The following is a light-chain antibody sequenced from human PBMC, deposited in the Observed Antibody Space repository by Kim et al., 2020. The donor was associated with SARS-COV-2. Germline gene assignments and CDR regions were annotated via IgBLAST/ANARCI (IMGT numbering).Light chain of an antibody. Sequence: EVLLTQSPDTVSLSPGESATLPCTTSQVVGRTYFAWYQQKPGQAPRLLIYETSKRATGIPDRFTGSGSGTDLTLRISRVEAEDVAVYYCQYHGISPYTFGQGTKLEIK. V-gene: IGKV3-20*01. CDR1: QVVGRTY. CDR2: ETS. J-gene: IGKJ2*01. CDR3: QYHGISPYT.